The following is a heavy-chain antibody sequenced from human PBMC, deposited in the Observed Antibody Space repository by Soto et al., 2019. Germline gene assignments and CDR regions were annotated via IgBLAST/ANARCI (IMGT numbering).Heavy chain of an antibody. Sequence: GESLKISCKGSGYSFTSYWISWVRQMPGKGLEWMGRIDPSDSYTNYSPSFQGHVTISADKSISTAYLQWSSLKASDTAMYYCAGGKGDSRSYYYAMDVSGKGTKVTVPS. CDR2: IDPSDSYT. D-gene: IGHD2-21*02. CDR1: GYSFTSYW. CDR3: AGGKGDSRSYYYAMDV. V-gene: IGHV5-10-1*01. J-gene: IGHJ6*04.